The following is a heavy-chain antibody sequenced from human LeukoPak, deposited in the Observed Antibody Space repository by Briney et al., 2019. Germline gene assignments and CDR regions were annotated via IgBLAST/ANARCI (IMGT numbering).Heavy chain of an antibody. V-gene: IGHV3-48*02. Sequence: GGALRLSCGASGFTFSIYTMNWVRPAPGKGRAWVSYISSSSSTIYYADSVKGRFTISRDNAKNSLYLQMDSLRDEDTAVYYCARDGYYDSSGYYYDYWGQGTLVTVSS. CDR2: ISSSSSTI. J-gene: IGHJ4*02. CDR3: ARDGYYDSSGYYYDY. CDR1: GFTFSIYT. D-gene: IGHD3-22*01.